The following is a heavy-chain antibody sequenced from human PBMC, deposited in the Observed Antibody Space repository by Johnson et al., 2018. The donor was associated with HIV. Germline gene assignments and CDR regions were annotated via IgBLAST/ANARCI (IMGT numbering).Heavy chain of an antibody. V-gene: IGHV3-66*01. J-gene: IGHJ3*02. CDR1: GFTVSTNY. D-gene: IGHD3-10*01. CDR2: IYSGGST. CDR3: ARDRRVRGLSSAFDI. Sequence: VLLVESGGGLVQPGGSLRLSCAASGFTVSTNYMSWVRQAPGKGLEWVSVIYSGGSTYYADSVKGRFTISRDNSKNTLYLQMNSLRAEDTAVYYCARDRRVRGLSSAFDIWGQGTMVTVSS.